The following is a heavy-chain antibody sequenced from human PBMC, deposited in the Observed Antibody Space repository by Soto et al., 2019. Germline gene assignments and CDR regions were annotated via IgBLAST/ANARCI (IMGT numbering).Heavy chain of an antibody. Sequence: PGWSLRLSCVASGFNLSHPWMTWVRQAAGKGLEWVGRIKSKTDGGTADYAAPVKGRATISRDDSKNTVYLQMNSLKTEDTAVYYCTTGIYYDILTGYHNVAYWGQGALVTVSS. CDR2: IKSKTDGGTA. D-gene: IGHD3-9*01. CDR3: TTGIYYDILTGYHNVAY. V-gene: IGHV3-15*01. CDR1: GFNLSHPW. J-gene: IGHJ4*02.